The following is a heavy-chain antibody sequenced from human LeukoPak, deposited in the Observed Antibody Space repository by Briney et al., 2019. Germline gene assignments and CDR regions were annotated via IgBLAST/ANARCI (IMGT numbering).Heavy chain of an antibody. CDR2: ISGSGGST. CDR1: GFTFSSYA. CDR3: AKRGATIGGNDY. Sequence: GGSLRLSCAASGFTFSSYAMNWVRQAPGKGLEWVSAISGSGGSTYYADSVKGRFTISRDNSKNTLYLQMNSLRAEDTAVHYCAKRGATIGGNDYWGQGTLVTVSS. J-gene: IGHJ4*02. D-gene: IGHD1-26*01. V-gene: IGHV3-23*01.